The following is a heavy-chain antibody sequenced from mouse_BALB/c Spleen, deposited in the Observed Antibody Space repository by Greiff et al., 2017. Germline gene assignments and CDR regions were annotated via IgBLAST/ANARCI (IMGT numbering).Heavy chain of an antibody. Sequence: EVMLVESGGGLVQPGGSLKLSCAASGFTFSSYGMSWVRQTPDKRLELVATINSNGGSTYYPDSVEGRFTISRDNAKNTLYLQLRSLKSEDTAMYYCASDNYGRGDFDYWGQGTTLTVAA. CDR2: INSNGGST. D-gene: IGHD1-1*01. J-gene: IGHJ2*01. V-gene: IGHV5-6-3*01. CDR3: ASDNYGRGDFDY. CDR1: GFTFSSYG.